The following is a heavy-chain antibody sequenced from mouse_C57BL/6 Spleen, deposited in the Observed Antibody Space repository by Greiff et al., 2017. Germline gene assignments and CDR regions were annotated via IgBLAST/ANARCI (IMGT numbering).Heavy chain of an antibody. CDR2: IDPSDSYT. V-gene: IGHV1-69*01. D-gene: IGHD2-2*01. Sequence: QVQLQQPGAELVMPGASVKLSCKASGYTFTSYWMHWVKQRPGQGLEWIGEIDPSDSYTNYNQKFKGKSTLTVDKSSSTAYMQLSSLTSEDSAVYYCATYGYDEDWFAYWGQGTLVTVSA. J-gene: IGHJ3*01. CDR1: GYTFTSYW. CDR3: ATYGYDEDWFAY.